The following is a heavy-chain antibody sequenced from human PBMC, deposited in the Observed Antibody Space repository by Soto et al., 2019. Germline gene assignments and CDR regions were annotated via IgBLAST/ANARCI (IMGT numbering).Heavy chain of an antibody. CDR2: ISGDSGRT. J-gene: IGHJ2*01. V-gene: IGHV3-23*01. CDR1: GLTFGNYA. CDR3: AVTPNCGRDCSAASYWYFDI. Sequence: EVQLLESGGGLVQPGGSVRLSCAASGLTFGNYAMSWVRQAPGKGLEWVSAISGDSGRTYYADSVKGRFTISRDNSKNTLYLQMNTLRAEDTAVYYCAVTPNCGRDCSAASYWYFDIWGRGTRVTASS. D-gene: IGHD2-21*02.